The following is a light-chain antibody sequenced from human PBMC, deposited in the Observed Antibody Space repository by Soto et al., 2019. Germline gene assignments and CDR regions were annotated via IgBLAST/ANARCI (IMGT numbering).Light chain of an antibody. CDR3: RQKYSTPGT. CDR2: GAS. CDR1: QSISNNF. Sequence: EMELTQSPCTLSPSAGERVTLSCMASQSISNNFLSCQQKPPGQAPMLIIAGASMRGGGISGRCSGSCGGAFIPLTSSMQHEDYATYYCRQKYSTPGTFGQGTKVDIK. V-gene: IGKV3D-7*01. J-gene: IGKJ1*01.